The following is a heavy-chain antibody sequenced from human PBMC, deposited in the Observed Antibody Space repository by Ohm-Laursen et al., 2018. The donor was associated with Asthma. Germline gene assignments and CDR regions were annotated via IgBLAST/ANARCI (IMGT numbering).Heavy chain of an antibody. Sequence: SQALSLTCVVSGGSISSGHYYWTWIRQHPGKGLEWIGNIHYSGSTIYNPSLESRLTISVDTSKNQFSLNLSSVTAADTALYYCPRHGRLRGSFDYWGQGTLVTVSS. D-gene: IGHD3-10*01. CDR2: IHYSGST. CDR1: GGSISSGHYY. J-gene: IGHJ4*02. CDR3: PRHGRLRGSFDY. V-gene: IGHV4-31*11.